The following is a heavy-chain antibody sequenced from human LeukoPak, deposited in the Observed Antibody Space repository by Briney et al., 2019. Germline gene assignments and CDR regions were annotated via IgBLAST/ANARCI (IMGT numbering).Heavy chain of an antibody. V-gene: IGHV4-34*01. CDR1: GGSFSGYY. D-gene: IGHD1-20*01. Sequence: TTSETLSLTCAVYGGSFSGYYWSWIRQPPGKGLEWIGEINHSGSTNYNPSLKSRVTISVDTSKNQFSLKLSSVTAADTAVYYCARGARSPDYNWPHYYYMDVWGKGTTVTVSS. CDR2: INHSGST. J-gene: IGHJ6*03. CDR3: ARGARSPDYNWPHYYYMDV.